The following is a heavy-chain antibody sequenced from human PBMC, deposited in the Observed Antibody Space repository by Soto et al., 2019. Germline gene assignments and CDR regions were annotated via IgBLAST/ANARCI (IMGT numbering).Heavy chain of an antibody. D-gene: IGHD6-19*01. CDR1: GDSVSSNSAA. CDR2: TYYRSKWYN. J-gene: IGHJ3*02. Sequence: PSQTLSLTCAISGDSVSSNSAAWNWIRQSPSRGLEWLGRTYYRSKWYNDYAVSVKSRITINPDTSKNQFSLQLNSVTPEDTAVYYCARENSSGWYRLGAFDIWGQGTMVTVSS. V-gene: IGHV6-1*01. CDR3: ARENSSGWYRLGAFDI.